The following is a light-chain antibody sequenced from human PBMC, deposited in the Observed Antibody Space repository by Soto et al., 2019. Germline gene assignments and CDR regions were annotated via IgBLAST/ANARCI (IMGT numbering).Light chain of an antibody. CDR1: QSVSSN. V-gene: IGKV3-15*01. Sequence: EIVMTQSPATLSVSPGERATHSCRASQSVSSNLAWYQQKPGQAPRLLIYGASTRATGIPARFSGSGSGTEFTLTISSLQSEDFAVYYCQQYNNPITFGQGTRLEIK. CDR3: QQYNNPIT. J-gene: IGKJ5*01. CDR2: GAS.